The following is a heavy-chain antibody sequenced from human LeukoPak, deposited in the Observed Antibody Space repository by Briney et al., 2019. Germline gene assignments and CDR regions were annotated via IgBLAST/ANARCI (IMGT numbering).Heavy chain of an antibody. V-gene: IGHV1-2*02. D-gene: IGHD6-19*01. CDR1: GYTFTGYY. J-gene: IGHJ4*02. CDR2: INPNSGGT. Sequence: ASVKVSCKASGYTFTGYYMHWVRQAPGQGLEWMGWINPNSGGTNYAQKFQGRVTMTRDTSISTAYMELSRLRSDDTAVYYCARLLYSSGWFDYWGQGTLVTVSS. CDR3: ARLLYSSGWFDY.